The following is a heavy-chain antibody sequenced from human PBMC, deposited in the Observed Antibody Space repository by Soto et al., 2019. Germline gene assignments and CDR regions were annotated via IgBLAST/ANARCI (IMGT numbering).Heavy chain of an antibody. CDR1: GYSFTSYW. D-gene: IGHD5-18*01. J-gene: IGHJ6*02. V-gene: IGHV5-10-1*01. CDR2: IDPSDSYT. CDR3: ARTSMQSRGYSYGHGGMDV. Sequence: EVQLVQSGAEVKKPGESLRISCKGSGYSFTSYWIDWVRQMPGKGLEWMGRIDPSDSYTNYSPSFQGHVTISVDKSISTAYLQWSSLKASDTAMYYCARTSMQSRGYSYGHGGMDVWGQGTTVTVSS.